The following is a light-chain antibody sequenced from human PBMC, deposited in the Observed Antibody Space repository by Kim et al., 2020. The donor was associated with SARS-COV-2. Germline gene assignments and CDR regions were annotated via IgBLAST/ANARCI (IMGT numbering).Light chain of an antibody. CDR2: EDN. J-gene: IGLJ2*01. CDR1: SGSIASNY. Sequence: KTVTISGTRSSGSIASNYVQCYQQRPGSAPTTVIYEDNQRPSGVPDRFSGSIDSSSNSASLTISGLKTEDEADYYCQSYDSSNHVVFGGGTQLTVL. V-gene: IGLV6-57*03. CDR3: QSYDSSNHVV.